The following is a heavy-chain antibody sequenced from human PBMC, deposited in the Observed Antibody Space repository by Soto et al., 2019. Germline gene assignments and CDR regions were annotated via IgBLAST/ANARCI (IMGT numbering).Heavy chain of an antibody. CDR2: MNPNSGNT. D-gene: IGHD2-15*01. J-gene: IGHJ4*02. Sequence: ASVKVSCQASGYTFTSYDINWVRQATGQGLEWMGWMNPNSGNTGYAQKFQGRVTMTRNTSISTAYMELSSLRSEDTAVYYCARVQSAVVVALDYWGQGTLVTVSS. CDR1: GYTFTSYD. CDR3: ARVQSAVVVALDY. V-gene: IGHV1-8*01.